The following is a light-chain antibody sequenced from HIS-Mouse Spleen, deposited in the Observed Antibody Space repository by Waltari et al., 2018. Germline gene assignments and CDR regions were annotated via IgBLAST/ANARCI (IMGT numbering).Light chain of an antibody. V-gene: IGLV2-11*02. CDR1: RSDVGGYYY. J-gene: IGLJ2*01. CDR3: CSYAGSYTLV. Sequence: QSALTQPRSVSGSPGQSVTISCPGTRSDVGGYYYVSWYQQPPGKAPKLMIYDVSKRPSGVPDRFSGSKSGNTASLTISGLQAEDEADYYCCSYAGSYTLVFGGGTKLTVL. CDR2: DVS.